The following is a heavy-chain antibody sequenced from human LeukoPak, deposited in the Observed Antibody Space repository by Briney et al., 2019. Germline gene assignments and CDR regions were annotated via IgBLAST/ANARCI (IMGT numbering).Heavy chain of an antibody. CDR1: GFTFSSYS. J-gene: IGHJ4*02. D-gene: IGHD3-16*01. CDR3: VTWGSDSANANY. V-gene: IGHV3-7*01. Sequence: GGSLRLSCAASGFTFSSYSMNWVRQAPGKGLEWVAHISPDGRDKYYVDSVKGRFTISRDSAENSMSLQMNSLRADDTAVFCCVTWGSDSANANYWGQGSRVTVSS. CDR2: ISPDGRDK.